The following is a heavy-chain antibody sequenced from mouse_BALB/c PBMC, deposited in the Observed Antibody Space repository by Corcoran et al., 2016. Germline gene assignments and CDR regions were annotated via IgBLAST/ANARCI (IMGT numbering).Heavy chain of an antibody. D-gene: IGHD3-3*01. J-gene: IGHJ1*01. Sequence: QIQLVQAGPELKKPGETVKISCKATWYTFTNYGMNWVKQAPGKGLKLMGWINTYTGEPTYADDFKGRFAFSLETSASTAYLQINNLKNEDMATYFCARRGWASYWYFDVWGAGTTVTVSS. CDR3: ARRGWASYWYFDV. CDR2: INTYTGEP. CDR1: WYTFTNYG. V-gene: IGHV9-1*02.